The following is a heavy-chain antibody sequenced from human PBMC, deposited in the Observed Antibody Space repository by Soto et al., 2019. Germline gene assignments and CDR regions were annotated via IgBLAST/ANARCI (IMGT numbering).Heavy chain of an antibody. D-gene: IGHD3-22*01. V-gene: IGHV3-48*03. CDR3: VRSPQPMIVVVITSRYGMDV. J-gene: IGHJ6*02. Sequence: EVQLVESGGNLVQPGGSLRLSCAASGFTFSSYEMNWVRQAPGKGLEWISYISSSSSSIYYADSVKGRFTISRDNAKNSLYLQMNSLRVEDTAVYYCVRSPQPMIVVVITSRYGMDVWGQGTTVTVSS. CDR2: ISSSSSSI. CDR1: GFTFSSYE.